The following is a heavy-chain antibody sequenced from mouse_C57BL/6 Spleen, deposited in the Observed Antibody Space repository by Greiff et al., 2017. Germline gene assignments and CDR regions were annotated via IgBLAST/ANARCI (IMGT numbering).Heavy chain of an antibody. CDR3: ARDDYDAMDY. CDR2: IDPSDSET. J-gene: IGHJ4*01. V-gene: IGHV1-52*01. Sequence: QVQLQQPGAELVRPGSSVKLSCKASGYTFTSYWMHWVKQRPIQGLEWIGNIDPSDSETHYNQKFKDKATLTVDKSSSTAYMQLSNLTSEDSAVYYCARDDYDAMDYWGQGTSVTVSS. CDR1: GYTFTSYW.